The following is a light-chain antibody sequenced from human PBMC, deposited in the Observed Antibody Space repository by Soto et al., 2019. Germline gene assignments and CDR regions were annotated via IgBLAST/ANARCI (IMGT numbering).Light chain of an antibody. CDR3: CSYAGGSTFVL. J-gene: IGLJ2*01. CDR1: SSDVGSFNL. V-gene: IGLV2-23*01. CDR2: QGS. Sequence: QSALTQPASVSGSPGQSITISCTGTSSDVGSFNLVSWYQQHPGKAPKLMIYQGSKRPSGVSNRFSGSKSGNTASLTISGLQAEDEADYYCCSYAGGSTFVLFGGGTKVTVL.